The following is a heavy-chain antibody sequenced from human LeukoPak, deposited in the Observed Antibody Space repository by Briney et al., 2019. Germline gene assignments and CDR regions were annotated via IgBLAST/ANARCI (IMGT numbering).Heavy chain of an antibody. CDR2: ISGDSRSI. V-gene: IGHV3-48*01. J-gene: IGHJ3*02. CDR3: ARDYVARQGRNAFDI. Sequence: GGSLRLSCAASGFTLSTYAMNWVRQAPGKGLEWVSYISGDSRSIYYADSVKGRFTISRGDADNSLYLQMNSLRAEDTAVYFCARDYVARQGRNAFDIWGQGTMVAVSS. D-gene: IGHD3-16*01. CDR1: GFTLSTYA.